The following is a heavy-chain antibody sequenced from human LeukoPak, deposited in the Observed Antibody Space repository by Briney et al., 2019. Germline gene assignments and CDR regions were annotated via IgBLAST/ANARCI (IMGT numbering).Heavy chain of an antibody. V-gene: IGHV3-74*01. J-gene: IGHJ4*02. CDR3: ARGGDTSNWYPGYFDY. D-gene: IGHD6-13*01. CDR1: GFTFSTYE. Sequence: SGGSLRLSCAASGFTFSTYEMNWVRQAPGKGPVWVSRIKSDGSSTRSADSVQGRFTISRDNGKNTVYLQVNSLRAEDTAVYYCARGGDTSNWYPGYFDYWGQGALVTVSS. CDR2: IKSDGSST.